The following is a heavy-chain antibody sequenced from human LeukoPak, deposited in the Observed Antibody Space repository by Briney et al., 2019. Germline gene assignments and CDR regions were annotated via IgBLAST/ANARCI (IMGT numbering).Heavy chain of an antibody. CDR1: GYTFTGYY. CDR2: INPNSGGT. CDR3: AREKIVVVPPYYYYMDV. D-gene: IGHD3-22*01. Sequence: ASVKVSCKASGYTFTGYYMHWVGPAPGQGLEWMGWINPNSGGTNYAQKLQARVTMTRDTSLSTTYMELSRLRSDDTAVYYCAREKIVVVPPYYYYMDVWGKGTTVT. V-gene: IGHV1-2*02. J-gene: IGHJ6*03.